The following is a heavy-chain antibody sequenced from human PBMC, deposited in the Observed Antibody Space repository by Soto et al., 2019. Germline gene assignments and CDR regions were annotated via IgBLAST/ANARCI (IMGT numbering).Heavy chain of an antibody. CDR2: ISSSSSYI. CDR1: GFTFSSYS. Sequence: GESLKISCAASGFTFSSYSMNWVRQAPGKGLEWVSSISSSSSYIYYADSVKGRFTISRDNAKNSLYLQMNSLRAEDTAVYYCARDIRAMIVVDAFDIWGQGTMVTVSS. J-gene: IGHJ3*02. V-gene: IGHV3-21*01. D-gene: IGHD3-22*01. CDR3: ARDIRAMIVVDAFDI.